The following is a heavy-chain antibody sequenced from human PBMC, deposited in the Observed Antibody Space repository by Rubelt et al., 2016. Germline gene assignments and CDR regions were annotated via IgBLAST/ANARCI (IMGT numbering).Heavy chain of an antibody. CDR1: GGSISGSSYY. CDR2: IFSSGST. J-gene: IGHJ5*02. CDR3: ARRRTVPQNWFDP. Sequence: QQQLQESGPGLVKPSETLSLTCIVSGGSISGSSYYWGWIRQPPGKGLEWIASIFSSGSTSYSPSLKSRVSISVDTSKNQFSLKLKSVTAADTAVYDGARRRTVPQNWFDPWGQGTLVTVSS. V-gene: IGHV4-39*01. D-gene: IGHD4-17*01.